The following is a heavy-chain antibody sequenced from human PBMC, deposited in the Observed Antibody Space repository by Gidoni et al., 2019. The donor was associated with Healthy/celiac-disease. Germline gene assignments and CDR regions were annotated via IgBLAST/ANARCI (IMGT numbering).Heavy chain of an antibody. J-gene: IGHJ4*02. Sequence: EVQLVESGGGLVKPGGSRRLSCAASGFTCSSYSMNWVRQAPGKGLEWFSSISSSSSYIYYADSVKGRFTISRDNAKNSLYLQMNSLRAEDTAVYYCARDRSMLSIAATPFDYWGQGTLVTVSS. V-gene: IGHV3-21*01. CDR1: GFTCSSYS. D-gene: IGHD6-13*01. CDR2: ISSSSSYI. CDR3: ARDRSMLSIAATPFDY.